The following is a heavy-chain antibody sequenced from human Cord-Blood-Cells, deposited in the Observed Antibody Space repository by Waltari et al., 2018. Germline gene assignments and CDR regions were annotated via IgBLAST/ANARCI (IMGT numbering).Heavy chain of an antibody. Sequence: SCAASGFTFSSYGMHWVRQAPGKGLEWVAVISYDGSNKYYADSVKGRFTISRDNSKNTLYLQMNSLRAEDTAVYYCAKDLSYCGGDCYSYYYYGMDVWGQGTTVTVSS. CDR2: ISYDGSNK. D-gene: IGHD2-21*02. CDR3: AKDLSYCGGDCYSYYYYGMDV. V-gene: IGHV3-30*18. J-gene: IGHJ6*02. CDR1: GFTFSSYG.